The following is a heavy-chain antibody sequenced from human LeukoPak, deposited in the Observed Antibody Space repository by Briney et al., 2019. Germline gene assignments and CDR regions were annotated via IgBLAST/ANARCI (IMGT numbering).Heavy chain of an antibody. Sequence: SETLSLTCIVSGGSINSYYWTWIRQPPGKGLEWIGFISYGGSTNYNPSLKSRVTISLDTSKNQFSLRLSSVTVADPAVYYCADNRGSGSEDGFDPGGQGTLVTASS. J-gene: IGHJ5*02. D-gene: IGHD3-10*01. CDR2: ISYGGST. CDR3: ADNRGSGSEDGFDP. V-gene: IGHV4-59*08. CDR1: GGSINSYY.